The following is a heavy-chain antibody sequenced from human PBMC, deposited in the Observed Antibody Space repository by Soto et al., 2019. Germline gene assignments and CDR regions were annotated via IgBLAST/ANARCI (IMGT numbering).Heavy chain of an antibody. V-gene: IGHV3-23*01. J-gene: IGHJ6*02. Sequence: PGGSLRLSCAASGFTFSSYAMSWVRQAPGKGLEWVSAISGSGGSTYYADSVKGRFTISRDNSKNTLYLQMNSLRAEDTAVYYCAKDTLVTGTTDYYYGMDVWGQGTTVTVSS. CDR3: AKDTLVTGTTDYYYGMDV. CDR1: GFTFSSYA. D-gene: IGHD1-7*01. CDR2: ISGSGGST.